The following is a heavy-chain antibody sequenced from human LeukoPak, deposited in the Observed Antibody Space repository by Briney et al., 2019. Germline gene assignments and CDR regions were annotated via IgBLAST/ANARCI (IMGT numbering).Heavy chain of an antibody. V-gene: IGHV1-18*01. CDR2: ISAYSGNT. CDR3: ARDHDPHYYDSSGYYDY. Sequence: ASVKVSCKAPGYTFTNHDISWVRQASGQGQGPEWMGWISAYSGNTNYAQKLQGRVTMTTDTSTSTAYMELRSLRSDDTAVYYCARDHDPHYYDSSGYYDYWGQGTLVSVSS. D-gene: IGHD3-22*01. CDR1: GYTFTNHD. J-gene: IGHJ4*02.